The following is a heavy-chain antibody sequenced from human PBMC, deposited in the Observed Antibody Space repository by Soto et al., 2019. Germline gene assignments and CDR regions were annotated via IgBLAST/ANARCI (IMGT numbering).Heavy chain of an antibody. CDR3: PTGFVSGYDFWSGYPDHYYGMDV. D-gene: IGHD3-3*01. J-gene: IGHJ6*02. CDR1: GFTFSSYW. V-gene: IGHV3-74*01. CDR2: INSDGSST. Sequence: GGSLRLSCAASGFTFSSYWMHWVRQAPGKGLVWVSRINSDGSSTSYADSVKGRFTISRDNAKNTLYLQMNSLRAEDTAVYYCPTGFVSGYDFWSGYPDHYYGMDVWGQGTTVTVSS.